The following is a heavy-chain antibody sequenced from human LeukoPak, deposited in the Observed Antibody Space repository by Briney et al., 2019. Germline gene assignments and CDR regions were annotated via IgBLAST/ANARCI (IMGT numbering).Heavy chain of an antibody. CDR1: GLTFSSYA. J-gene: IGHJ5*02. Sequence: GGSLRLSCAASGLTFSSYAMSWVRQAPGKGLEWVSVISSSGGSTYYADSVKDRFTISRDNSKKTLYVQMNSLTAEDTAVYYCVKGEAAAGTSSWFDPWGQGTLVSVSS. V-gene: IGHV3-23*01. CDR3: VKGEAAAGTSSWFDP. CDR2: ISSSGGST. D-gene: IGHD6-13*01.